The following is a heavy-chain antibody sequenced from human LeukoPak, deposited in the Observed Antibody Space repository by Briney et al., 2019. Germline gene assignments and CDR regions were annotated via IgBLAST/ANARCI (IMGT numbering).Heavy chain of an antibody. CDR1: GFTFSSYA. D-gene: IGHD2-2*01. J-gene: IGHJ4*02. Sequence: GGSLRLSCAASGFTFSSYAMSWVRQAPGKGLEWVSAISGIGGSTYYADSVKGRFTISRDNSKNTLYLQMNSLRAEDTAVYYCAKDLVVPAPVTMMAESLGGQGTLVTVSS. CDR3: AKDLVVPAPVTMMAESL. V-gene: IGHV3-23*01. CDR2: ISGIGGST.